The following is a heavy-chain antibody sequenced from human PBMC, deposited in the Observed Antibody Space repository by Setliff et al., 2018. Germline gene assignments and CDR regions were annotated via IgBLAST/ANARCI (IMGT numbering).Heavy chain of an antibody. CDR2: ITHSGST. CDR1: GDSMTGNH. J-gene: IGHJ6*03. Sequence: SETLSLTCTVSGDSMTGNHWSRIRQSPGKGLEWIGYITHSGSTKYNPSLKSRVAITIVASKKQFSLELSSVTAADTAVYYCARLKYYNSGTYWGNWDYYSNMDVWGKGTTVTVSS. D-gene: IGHD3-22*01. CDR3: ARLKYYNSGTYWGNWDYYSNMDV. V-gene: IGHV4-59*01.